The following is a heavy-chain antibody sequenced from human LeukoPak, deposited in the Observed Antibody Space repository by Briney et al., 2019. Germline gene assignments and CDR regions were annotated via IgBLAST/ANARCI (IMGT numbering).Heavy chain of an antibody. Sequence: PGGSLRLSCAASGFTFSSYAMSWVRQAPGKGLVWVSRVNNDGSSTIYADSVKGRFTISRDNAENTLYLQMHSLRAEDTAMYYCARDSDLGGFSWFDPWGQGTLVTVSS. CDR1: GFTFSSYA. D-gene: IGHD2-15*01. CDR3: ARDSDLGGFSWFDP. J-gene: IGHJ5*02. CDR2: VNNDGSST. V-gene: IGHV3-74*01.